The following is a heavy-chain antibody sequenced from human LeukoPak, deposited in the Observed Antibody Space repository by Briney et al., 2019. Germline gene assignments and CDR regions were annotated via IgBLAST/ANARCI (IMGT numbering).Heavy chain of an antibody. CDR1: GYTFTSYG. Sequence: EASVKVSCKASGYTFTSYGISWVRQAPGQGLEWMGWISAYNGNTNYAQKLQGRVTMTTDTSTSTAYMELRSLRSDDTAVYYCARVKPHPRRWITIFGEYNWFDPWGQGTLVTVSS. D-gene: IGHD3-3*01. J-gene: IGHJ5*02. CDR3: ARVKPHPRRWITIFGEYNWFDP. V-gene: IGHV1-18*01. CDR2: ISAYNGNT.